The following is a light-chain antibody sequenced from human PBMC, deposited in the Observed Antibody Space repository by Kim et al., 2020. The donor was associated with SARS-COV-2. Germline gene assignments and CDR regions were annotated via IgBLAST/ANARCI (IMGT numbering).Light chain of an antibody. CDR2: DAS. V-gene: IGKV3-11*01. Sequence: PGERATLSCGTSQTVSNYLAWYQQKPGHAPRLLIYDASNRATGIPVRFSGSGSGTDFSLTISNLEPEDFAVYYCQYRRTFGQGTKVDIK. CDR1: QTVSNY. J-gene: IGKJ1*01. CDR3: QYRRT.